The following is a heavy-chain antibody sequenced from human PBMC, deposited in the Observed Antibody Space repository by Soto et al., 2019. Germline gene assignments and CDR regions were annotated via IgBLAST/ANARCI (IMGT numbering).Heavy chain of an antibody. CDR2: IYYSGST. CDR1: GETFSGYF. CDR3: ASPPPLTVQTIEAEFFQH. Sequence: SETLSLTCAVYGETFSGYFWPWIRHPPGKGLEWIGYIYYSGSTNYNPSLNNRVTISINTSKNQFSLRLSSVTAADTATYYCASPPPLTVQTIEAEFFQHWGLGTLVTVSS. V-gene: IGHV4-34*01. D-gene: IGHD2-8*01. J-gene: IGHJ1*01.